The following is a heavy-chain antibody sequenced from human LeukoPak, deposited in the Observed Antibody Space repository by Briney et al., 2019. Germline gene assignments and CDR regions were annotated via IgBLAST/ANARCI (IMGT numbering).Heavy chain of an antibody. V-gene: IGHV4-34*01. J-gene: IGHJ4*02. CDR3: ARGSDYGGNSGPWR. D-gene: IGHD4-23*01. CDR1: GGSFSAYY. Sequence: SETLSLTCAVYGGSFSAYYWNWIRQPPGKGLEWIGEISHSGSTNYNPSLKSRVTISEDTSKNQFSLKLSSVTAADTAVYYCARGSDYGGNSGPWRWGQGTLVTVSS. CDR2: ISHSGST.